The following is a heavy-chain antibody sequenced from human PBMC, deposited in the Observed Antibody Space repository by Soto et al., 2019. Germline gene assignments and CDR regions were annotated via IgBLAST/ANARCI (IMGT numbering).Heavy chain of an antibody. CDR2: IHTTDGT. V-gene: IGHV4-4*07. CDR3: ARVATYYYDSSGTTPFDY. Sequence: ETLSLTCTVSGGSISSYYWSWIRQPAGKGMEWIGRIHTTDGTNYNPSLKSRVTMSIDTSNNQFSLKLSSLTAADTAVYYCARVATYYYDSSGTTPFDYWGQGTLVTVSS. J-gene: IGHJ4*02. D-gene: IGHD3-22*01. CDR1: GGSISSYY.